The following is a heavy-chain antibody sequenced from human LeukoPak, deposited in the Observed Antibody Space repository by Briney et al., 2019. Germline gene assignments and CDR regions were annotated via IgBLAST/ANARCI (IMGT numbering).Heavy chain of an antibody. CDR2: ISYDGSNK. D-gene: IGHD3-16*01. CDR1: GFTFSSYA. Sequence: GGSLRLSCAASGFTFSSYAMHWVRQAPGKGLEWVAVISYDGSNKYYADSVKGRFTISRDNSKNTLYLQMNSLRAEDTAVYYCASRPEVWYWGQGTLVTVSS. V-gene: IGHV3-30*04. CDR3: ASRPEVWY. J-gene: IGHJ4*02.